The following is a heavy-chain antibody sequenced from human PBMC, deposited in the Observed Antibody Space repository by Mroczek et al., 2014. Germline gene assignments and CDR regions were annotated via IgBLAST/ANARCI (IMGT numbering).Heavy chain of an antibody. V-gene: IGHV1-18*01. CDR2: ISAYNGNT. D-gene: IGHD1-1*01. CDR1: GYTFTSYG. J-gene: IGHJ4*02. CDR3: ARTLALEPRSEPQYYFDY. Sequence: QVQLVQSGAEVKKPGASVKVSCKASGYTFTSYGISWVRQAPGQGLEWMGWISAYNGNTNYAQKLQGRVTMTTDTSTSTAYMELRSLRSDDTAVYYCARTLALEPRSEPQYYFDYWGQGTLVTVSS.